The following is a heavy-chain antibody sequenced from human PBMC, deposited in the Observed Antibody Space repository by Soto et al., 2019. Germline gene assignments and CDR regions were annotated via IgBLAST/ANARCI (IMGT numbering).Heavy chain of an antibody. J-gene: IGHJ4*02. CDR1: GGSIIDYF. CDR2: IYYIGST. CDR3: ARVGGDDFGDSGGFDY. Sequence: QVQLQESGPGLVKPSQTLSLTCTVSGGSIIDYFWTWIRQPPGKGLEWIGYIYYIGSTNYNPSPTSRFAISVHTSKNHFSLQLRSVTAADTAVYYCARVGGDDFGDSGGFDYWGQGTLVTVYS. V-gene: IGHV4-59*01. D-gene: IGHD4-17*01.